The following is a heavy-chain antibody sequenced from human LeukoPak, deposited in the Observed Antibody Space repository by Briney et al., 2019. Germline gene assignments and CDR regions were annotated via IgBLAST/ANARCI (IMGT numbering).Heavy chain of an antibody. J-gene: IGHJ4*02. CDR3: AKVRSSGWYGNFGY. Sequence: PGGSLRLSCAASGFTFSKYAMSWVRQAPGKGLEWVSAIGGSGGRTFYADSVKGRFTISRDNSKNTLYLQMNSLRAEDTAVYYCAKVRSSGWYGNFGYWGQGTLVTVSS. CDR1: GFTFSKYA. D-gene: IGHD6-19*01. CDR2: IGGSGGRT. V-gene: IGHV3-23*01.